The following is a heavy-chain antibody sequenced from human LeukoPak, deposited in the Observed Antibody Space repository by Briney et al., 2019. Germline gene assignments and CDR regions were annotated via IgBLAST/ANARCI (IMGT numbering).Heavy chain of an antibody. D-gene: IGHD3-3*01. Sequence: GGSLRLSCAASGFTFSSYAMHWVRQAPGKGLEWVAVISYDGSNKYYADSVKGRFTISRDNSKNTLYLQMNSLRAEDTAVYYCAKAVDRFLEWLPHDYWGQGTLVTVSS. CDR1: GFTFSSYA. V-gene: IGHV3-30-3*01. CDR3: AKAVDRFLEWLPHDY. CDR2: ISYDGSNK. J-gene: IGHJ4*02.